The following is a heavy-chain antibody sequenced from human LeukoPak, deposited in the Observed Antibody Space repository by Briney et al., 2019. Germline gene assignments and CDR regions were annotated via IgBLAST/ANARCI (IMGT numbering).Heavy chain of an antibody. CDR2: IKSKTDGGTT. D-gene: IGHD1-26*01. Sequence: ETLSLTCAVYGGSFSGYYWSWIRQAPGKGLEWVGRIKSKTDGGTTDYAAPVKGRFTVSRDDLKNTLYLQMNSLKTEDTAVYYCASEDQGGFDYWGQGTLVTVSS. V-gene: IGHV3-15*01. CDR3: ASEDQGGFDY. CDR1: GGSFSGYY. J-gene: IGHJ4*02.